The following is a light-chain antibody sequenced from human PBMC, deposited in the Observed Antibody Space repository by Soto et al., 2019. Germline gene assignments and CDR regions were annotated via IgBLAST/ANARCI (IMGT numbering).Light chain of an antibody. CDR2: DVT. CDR3: CTYAGSFHQ. J-gene: IGLJ3*02. Sequence: QSALTQPRSVSGSPGQAVTISCTGTNRDVGNYNFVSWYQHHPGKAPKLMIYDVTKRPSGVPDRFSGSKSGNTASLTISGLQPEDEADYYCCTYAGSFHQFGGGTKLTVL. CDR1: NRDVGNYNF. V-gene: IGLV2-11*01.